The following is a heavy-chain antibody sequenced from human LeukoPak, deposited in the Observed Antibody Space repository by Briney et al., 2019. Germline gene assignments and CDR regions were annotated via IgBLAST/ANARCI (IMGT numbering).Heavy chain of an antibody. CDR1: GGSISSYY. D-gene: IGHD3-22*01. J-gene: IGHJ4*02. V-gene: IGHV4-59*12. Sequence: SETLSLTCTVSGGSISSYYWSWIRQPPGKGLEWIGYIYYSGSTNYNPSLKSRVTISVDTSKNQFSLKLSSVTAADTAVYYCARRTRDYYDSSGQGSIFDYWGQGTLVTVSS. CDR2: IYYSGST. CDR3: ARRTRDYYDSSGQGSIFDY.